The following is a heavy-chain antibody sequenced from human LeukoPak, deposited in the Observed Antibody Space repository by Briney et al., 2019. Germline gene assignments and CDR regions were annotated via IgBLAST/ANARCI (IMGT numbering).Heavy chain of an antibody. V-gene: IGHV3-20*04. CDR1: GFSFDDYG. CDR2: TNWDGAST. Sequence: RTGGSLRLSCAASGFSFDDYGMSWVRHVPGKGLEWVSGTNWDGASTGYADSVKGRFTISRDNVKNFLYLKMNSLRDEDTALYFCGRVYCSTTSCYDYYDYYMDVWGKEPTVTVSS. CDR3: GRVYCSTTSCYDYYDYYMDV. J-gene: IGHJ6*03. D-gene: IGHD2-2*01.